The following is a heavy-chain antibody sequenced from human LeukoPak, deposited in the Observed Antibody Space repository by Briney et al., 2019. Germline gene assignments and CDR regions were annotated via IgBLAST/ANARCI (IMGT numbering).Heavy chain of an antibody. D-gene: IGHD2-2*01. CDR3: ARGPDCSSTSCYRNVLSYFDC. CDR1: GFTFSSYW. V-gene: IGHV3-7*01. Sequence: PGGSLRLSCAASGFTFSSYWMSWVRQAPGKRLEWVANIKKEGSEKYYVDSVKARFTISRDNAKNSLYLQMNSLRVEDTAVYYCARGPDCSSTSCYRNVLSYFDCWGQGTLVTVSS. J-gene: IGHJ4*02. CDR2: IKKEGSEK.